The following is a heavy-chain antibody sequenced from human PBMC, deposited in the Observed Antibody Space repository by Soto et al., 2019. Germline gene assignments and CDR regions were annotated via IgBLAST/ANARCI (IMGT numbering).Heavy chain of an antibody. CDR1: GYTFTSYY. Sequence: QVQLVQSGAEVKKPGASVKVSCKASGYTFTSYYMHWVRQAPGQGLEWMGIINPSGGSTSYAQKFQGRVTMTRDTSTRTVYMELSSLRSEDTAVYYCAARGYEAYYFDYWGQGTLVTVSS. D-gene: IGHD5-18*01. V-gene: IGHV1-46*01. CDR2: INPSGGST. CDR3: AARGYEAYYFDY. J-gene: IGHJ4*02.